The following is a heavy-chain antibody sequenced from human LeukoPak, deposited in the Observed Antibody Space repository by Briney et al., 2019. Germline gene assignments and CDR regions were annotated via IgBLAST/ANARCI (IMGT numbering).Heavy chain of an antibody. CDR2: INWNGGST. J-gene: IGHJ4*02. Sequence: PGGSLRLSCAASGFTFDDYGMSWVRQPPGKGLEWVSGINWNGGSTGYADSVKGRFTISRDNAKNSLYLQMNSLRAEDTALYYCARGSFEVGCQLLYDSGSLFDYWGQGTLVTVSS. CDR3: ARGSFEVGCQLLYDSGSLFDY. CDR1: GFTFDDYG. D-gene: IGHD2-2*02. V-gene: IGHV3-20*04.